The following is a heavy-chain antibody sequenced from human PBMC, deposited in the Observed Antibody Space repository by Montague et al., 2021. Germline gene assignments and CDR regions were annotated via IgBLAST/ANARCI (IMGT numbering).Heavy chain of an antibody. D-gene: IGHD2-8*01. CDR1: GGSISRSSYY. CDR3: TRPGGDCTTDTGYFWFAA. J-gene: IGHJ5*02. CDR2: IYSSGST. V-gene: IGHV4-39*01. Sequence: SETLSLTCTVSGGSISRSSYYWGWIRQPPGKGLEWIGSIYSSGSTYYNPSLKSRVTISADTSKNQFSLKLSSVTAADTAVYYCTRPGGDCTTDTGYFWFAAWGQGILVTVSS.